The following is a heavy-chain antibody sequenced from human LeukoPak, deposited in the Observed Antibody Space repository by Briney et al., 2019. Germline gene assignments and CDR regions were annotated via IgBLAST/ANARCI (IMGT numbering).Heavy chain of an antibody. CDR2: MYYSGSGST. Sequence: SETLSLTCTVSGDSISSSDYHWGWIRQPPGKGLEWIGSMYYSGSGSTYYNPSLKSRVSISVDTSKNQFSLKLNSVTAADTAVYYCGRHSGSGSYALYWGQGTRVTVSS. J-gene: IGHJ4*02. V-gene: IGHV4-39*01. D-gene: IGHD3-10*01. CDR3: GRHSGSGSYALY. CDR1: GDSISSSDYH.